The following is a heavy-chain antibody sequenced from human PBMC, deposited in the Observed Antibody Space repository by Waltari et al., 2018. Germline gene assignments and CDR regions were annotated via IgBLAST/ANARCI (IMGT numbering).Heavy chain of an antibody. D-gene: IGHD2-2*03. CDR2: IYQAGTT. Sequence: QVQLQESGPGLVRPSETLSLTCDVSGYFINTGCFWGWIRQPPGKGREWLGHIYQAGTTYYTPSLTHPLMISLDTSKKHFSLRLKFVDAADTAVYYCARQTLGYCTSAACRRLESWGQGILVTVSS. CDR3: ARQTLGYCTSAACRRLES. V-gene: IGHV4-38-2*01. J-gene: IGHJ1*01. CDR1: GYFINTGCF.